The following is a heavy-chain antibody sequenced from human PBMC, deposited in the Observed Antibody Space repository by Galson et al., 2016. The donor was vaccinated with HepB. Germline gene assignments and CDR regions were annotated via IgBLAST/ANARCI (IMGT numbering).Heavy chain of an antibody. Sequence: SCKASGYIFMFYALNWVRQAPGQGLEWMAWINTVTGNPTYAQDFTGRFVFSLDSSVSTAYLQINTLQAEDTAVYFCTISGAGGNAFDFWGQGTMVTVSS. V-gene: IGHV7-4-1*02. CDR1: GYIFMFYA. CDR2: INTVTGNP. CDR3: TISGAGGNAFDF. D-gene: IGHD3-10*01. J-gene: IGHJ3*01.